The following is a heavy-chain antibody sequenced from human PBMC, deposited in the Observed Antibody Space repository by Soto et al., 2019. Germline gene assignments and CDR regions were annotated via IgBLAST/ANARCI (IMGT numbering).Heavy chain of an antibody. CDR1: GFTFSRYA. Sequence: GGSLRLSCAASGFTFSRYAMSWGRQAPGKGLEWVSAISGSGGSTYYADSVKGRFTISRDNSKNTLYLQMNSLRAEDTAVYYCAIDLWRLLHFSSLDFDYGGKGPLVTVPS. CDR3: AIDLWRLLHFSSLDFDY. V-gene: IGHV3-23*01. J-gene: IGHJ4*02. D-gene: IGHD2-15*01. CDR2: ISGSGGST.